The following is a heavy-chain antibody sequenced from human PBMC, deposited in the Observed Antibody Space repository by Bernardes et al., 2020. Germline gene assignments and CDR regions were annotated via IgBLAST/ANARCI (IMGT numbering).Heavy chain of an antibody. CDR2: INPNSGGT. CDR1: GYTFTGYY. V-gene: IGHV1-2*04. J-gene: IGHJ6*02. D-gene: IGHD3-16*01. Sequence: ASVKVSCKASGYTFTGYYMHWVRQAPGQGLEWMGWINPNSGGTNYAQKFQGWVTMTRDTSISTAYMELSRLRSDDTAVYYCARDPEGRWGSGTYRGMDVWGQGTTVTVSS. CDR3: ARDPEGRWGSGTYRGMDV.